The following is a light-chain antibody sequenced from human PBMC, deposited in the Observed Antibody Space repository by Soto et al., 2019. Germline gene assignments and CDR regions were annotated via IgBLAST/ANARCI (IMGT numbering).Light chain of an antibody. CDR1: QSVNSN. Sequence: EIVMTQSPATLSVSPGERATLSCRASQSVNSNLAWYQQKPVQAPSLLIYGASTRATGVPARFSGSGSGTEFTLNISSLQSEDFAVYYCQQYNNWPPYTFGQGTKLELK. J-gene: IGKJ2*01. CDR2: GAS. V-gene: IGKV3-15*01. CDR3: QQYNNWPPYT.